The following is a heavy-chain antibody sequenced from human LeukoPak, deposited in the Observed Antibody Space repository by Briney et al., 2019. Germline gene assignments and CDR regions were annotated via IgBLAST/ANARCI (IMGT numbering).Heavy chain of an antibody. J-gene: IGHJ5*02. D-gene: IGHD2-2*01. Sequence: PGGSLRLSCAASGFSFSSYGMTWGRQAPGKGLEWVSLISGSGVITYYADSVKGRFTISRDDSRNTLYLQMNSLRAEDTAVYYCARKTMPASANHCFDPWGQGTLVTVSS. CDR2: ISGSGVIT. V-gene: IGHV3-23*01. CDR1: GFSFSSYG. CDR3: ARKTMPASANHCFDP.